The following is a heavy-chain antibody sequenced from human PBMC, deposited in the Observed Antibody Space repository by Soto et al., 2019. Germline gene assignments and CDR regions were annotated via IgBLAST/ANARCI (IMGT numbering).Heavy chain of an antibody. CDR2: IIPIFGTT. CDR1: ADSFSSYG. J-gene: IGHJ4*02. V-gene: IGHV1-69*01. Sequence: QVQLVQSGAEVKEPGSAVKVSCKAPADSFSSYGISWVRQAPGQGLEWMGGIIPIFGTTNYAEKFQGRVTRTADESTNTAYMELSSLRSEDTALYYCARVFPDGGVDPGVVRGYLDTWGRGTLGTVSS. D-gene: IGHD3-3*01. CDR3: ARVFPDGGVDPGVVRGYLDT.